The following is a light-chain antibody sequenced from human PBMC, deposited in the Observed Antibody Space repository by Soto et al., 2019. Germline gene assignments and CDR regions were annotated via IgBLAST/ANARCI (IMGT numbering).Light chain of an antibody. CDR1: SSDVGGYNY. Sequence: QSALTQPASVSGSPGQSITISCTGTSSDVGGYNYVSWYQQHPGKAPKLVIYEVTKRPSGVSNRFSGSKSGNTASLTISGLQAEDEADYYCSSYTTSSTLNVVFGGGTKVTVL. J-gene: IGLJ2*01. CDR3: SSYTTSSTLNVV. CDR2: EVT. V-gene: IGLV2-14*01.